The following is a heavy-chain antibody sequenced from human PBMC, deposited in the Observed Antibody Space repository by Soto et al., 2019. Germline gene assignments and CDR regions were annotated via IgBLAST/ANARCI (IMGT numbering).Heavy chain of an antibody. CDR2: TYYRSKWYN. CDR3: ARESSWLLVSVGPFDD. CDR1: GDSVSSNSAA. D-gene: IGHD5-18*01. V-gene: IGHV6-1*01. Sequence: PSQTLSLTCAISGDSVSSNSAAWNWIRQSPSRGLEWLGRTYYRSKWYNDYAVSVKSRITINPDTSKNQFSLQLNSVTPEDTAVYYCARESSWLLVSVGPFDDRGQGTLVTVSS. J-gene: IGHJ4*02.